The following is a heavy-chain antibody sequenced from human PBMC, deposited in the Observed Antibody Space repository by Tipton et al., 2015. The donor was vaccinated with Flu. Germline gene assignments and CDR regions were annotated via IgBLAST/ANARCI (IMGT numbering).Heavy chain of an antibody. CDR3: ARQDCSGGSCYSGGDY. Sequence: TLSLTCAVYGGSFSGYYWSWIRQPPGKGLEWIGEINHSGSTNYNPSLKSRVTISVDTSKNQFSLKLSSVTAADTAVYYCARQDCSGGSCYSGGDYWGQGTLVTVSS. J-gene: IGHJ4*02. CDR2: INHSGST. D-gene: IGHD2-15*01. CDR1: GGSFSGYY. V-gene: IGHV4-34*01.